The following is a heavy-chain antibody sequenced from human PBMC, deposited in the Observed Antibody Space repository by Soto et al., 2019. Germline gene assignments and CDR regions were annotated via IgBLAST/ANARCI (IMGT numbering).Heavy chain of an antibody. CDR1: GFTFSSYA. CDR3: ENGRTYNWMARGFDP. J-gene: IGHJ5*02. D-gene: IGHD1-20*01. Sequence: PGGSLRLSCAASGFTFSSYAMSWVRQAPGKGLEWVSAISGSGGSTYYADSVKGRFTISRDNSKNTLYLQMNSLRAEDTAVYYCENGRTYNWMARGFDPWGQGTLVTVS. CDR2: ISGSGGST. V-gene: IGHV3-23*01.